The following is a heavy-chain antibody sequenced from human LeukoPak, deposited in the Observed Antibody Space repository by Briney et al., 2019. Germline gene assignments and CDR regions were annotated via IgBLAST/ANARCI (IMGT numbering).Heavy chain of an antibody. Sequence: PSETLSLTCTVSGGSISSYYWSWIRQPAGKGLEWIGRIYTSGSTNYNPSLKSRVTMSVDTSKNQFPLKLSSVTAADTAVYYCARDHPPYDSSGYGAFDIWGQGTMVTVSS. V-gene: IGHV4-4*07. D-gene: IGHD3-22*01. CDR3: ARDHPPYDSSGYGAFDI. CDR2: IYTSGST. J-gene: IGHJ3*02. CDR1: GGSISSYY.